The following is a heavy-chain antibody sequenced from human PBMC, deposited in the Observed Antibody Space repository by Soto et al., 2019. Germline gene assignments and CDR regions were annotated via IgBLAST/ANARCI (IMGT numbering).Heavy chain of an antibody. CDR1: GGTFSSYA. V-gene: IGHV1-69*13. CDR2: IIPIFGTA. Sequence: SVKVSCKASGGTFSSYAISWVRQAPGQGLEWMGGIIPIFGTANYAQKFQGRGTITADESTSTAYMELSSRRSEDTAVYYCARDWENVGRNAGGWYFDLWCRGTLVTVSS. J-gene: IGHJ2*01. D-gene: IGHD1-26*01. CDR3: ARDWENVGRNAGGWYFDL.